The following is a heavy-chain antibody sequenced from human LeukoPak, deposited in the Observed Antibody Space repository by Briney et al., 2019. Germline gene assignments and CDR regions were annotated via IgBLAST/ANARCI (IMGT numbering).Heavy chain of an antibody. CDR3: ARSDTHHIHSSSWHFDY. V-gene: IGHV4-59*01. D-gene: IGHD6-13*01. CDR1: GGSIGTNY. Sequence: PSETLSLTCSVSGGSIGTNYWSWIRQVPGKGPEWIGYSSYSGSSNYNPSLKSRVTISVDTSKTQFSLYLNSVTAADTAVYYCARSDTHHIHSSSWHFDYWGQGTLVTVSS. J-gene: IGHJ4*02. CDR2: SSYSGSS.